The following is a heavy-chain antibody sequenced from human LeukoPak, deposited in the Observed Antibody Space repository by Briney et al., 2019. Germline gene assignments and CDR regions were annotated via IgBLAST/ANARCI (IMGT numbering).Heavy chain of an antibody. V-gene: IGHV3-21*01. CDR2: ISSSSSYI. J-gene: IGHJ4*02. Sequence: GGSLRLSCAASGFTFSSYSMNWVRQAPGKGLEWVSSISSSSSYIYYADSVKGRFTISRDNAKNSLYLQMNSLRAEDTAVYYCARDSIAVAGFPFDYWGQGTLVTVSS. CDR3: ARDSIAVAGFPFDY. CDR1: GFTFSSYS. D-gene: IGHD6-19*01.